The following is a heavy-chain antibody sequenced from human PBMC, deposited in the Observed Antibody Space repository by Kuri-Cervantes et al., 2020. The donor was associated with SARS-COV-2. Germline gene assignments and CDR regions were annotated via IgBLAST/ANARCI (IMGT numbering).Heavy chain of an antibody. V-gene: IGHV4-59*04. CDR1: GLSMTSNY. D-gene: IGHD3-9*01. Sequence: SETLSLPCTVSGLSMTSNYWSWIRQPPGPPGKGLEWIGFVHHGGATHYNPSLMSRVTMSIDTSKNQFSLKLSSVTAADTAVYYCATWYYDILTGHLPSYYFDYWGQGTLVTVSS. CDR2: VHHGGAT. CDR3: ATWYYDILTGHLPSYYFDY. J-gene: IGHJ4*02.